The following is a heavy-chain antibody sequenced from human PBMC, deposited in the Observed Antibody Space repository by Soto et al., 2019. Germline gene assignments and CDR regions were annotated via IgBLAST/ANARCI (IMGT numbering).Heavy chain of an antibody. Sequence: QVQLVQSGAEVKKPWASVKVSCKSSGYTFSMSGISWVRQAPGQGLEWMGWVSGYNGNTNYEQKVQDRVTMTTDTTTNTAYMELRSLRSDDTAVYYCAREGPRPYYYYGMDVWGQGTTVTVSS. V-gene: IGHV1-18*01. CDR1: GYTFSMSG. J-gene: IGHJ6*02. CDR2: VSGYNGNT. CDR3: AREGPRPYYYYGMDV.